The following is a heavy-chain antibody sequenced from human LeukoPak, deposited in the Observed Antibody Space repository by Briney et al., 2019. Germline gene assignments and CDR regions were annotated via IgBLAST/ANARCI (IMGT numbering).Heavy chain of an antibody. CDR3: ARDRVVVPDAFDY. J-gene: IGHJ4*02. D-gene: IGHD2-2*01. CDR1: GYTFTAYY. V-gene: IGHV1-2*02. CDR2: INPNSGGT. Sequence: ASVKVSCKASGYTFTAYYMHWVRQAPGQGLEWMGWINPNSGGTNYAQKFQGRVTMTRDTSISTAYMELSRLRSDDTAVYYCARDRVVVPDAFDYWGQGTLVTVSS.